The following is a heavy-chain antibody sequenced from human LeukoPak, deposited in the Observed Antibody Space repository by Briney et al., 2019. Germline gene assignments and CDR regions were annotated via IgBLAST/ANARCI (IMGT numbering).Heavy chain of an antibody. J-gene: IGHJ4*02. Sequence: SETLSLTCTVSGGSISSYYWSWIRQPPGKGLEWIGYIYYSGSTNYNPSLKSRVTTSVDTSKNQFSLKLSSVTAADTAVYYCARTLRDTATIDYWGQGTLVTVSS. CDR2: IYYSGST. CDR3: ARTLRDTATIDY. V-gene: IGHV4-59*01. D-gene: IGHD5-18*01. CDR1: GGSISSYY.